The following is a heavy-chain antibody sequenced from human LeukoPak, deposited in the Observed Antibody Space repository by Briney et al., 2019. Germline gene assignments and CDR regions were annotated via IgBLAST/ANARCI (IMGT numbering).Heavy chain of an antibody. CDR1: GGSTSSSSYY. CDR3: ARDERQWLALYNWFDP. D-gene: IGHD6-19*01. J-gene: IGHJ5*02. V-gene: IGHV4-39*07. CDR2: IYYSGST. Sequence: PSETLSLTCTVSGGSTSSSSYYWGWIRQPPGKGLEWIGSIYYSGSTYYNPSLKSRVTISVDTSKNQFSLKLSSVTAADTAVYYCARDERQWLALYNWFDPWGQGTLVTVSS.